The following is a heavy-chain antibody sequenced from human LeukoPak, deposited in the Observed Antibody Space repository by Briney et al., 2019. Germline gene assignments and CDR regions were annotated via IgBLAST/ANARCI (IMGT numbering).Heavy chain of an antibody. CDR2: IKQDGSEK. J-gene: IGHJ4*02. D-gene: IGHD6-13*01. CDR1: GFTFSTYW. Sequence: GGSLRHSCAASGFTFSTYWMSWVRQAPGKGLEWVANIKQDGSEKYYLDSVKGRFTISRDNAKNSLYLQMNSLRAEDTAVYFCTREAAAGIDYWGQGTLVTVSS. V-gene: IGHV3-7*01. CDR3: TREAAAGIDY.